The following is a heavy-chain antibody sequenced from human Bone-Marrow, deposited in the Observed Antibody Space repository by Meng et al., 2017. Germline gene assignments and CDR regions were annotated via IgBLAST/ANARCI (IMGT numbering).Heavy chain of an antibody. CDR1: GFTFSSYA. Sequence: GGSLRLSCAASGFTFSSYAMHWVRQAPGKGLEWVAVISYDGSNKYYADSVKGRFTISRDNSKNTLYLQMNSLRAEDTAVYYCARDFLLQSSGGMDVWGQGNTVTVSS. V-gene: IGHV3-30*04. CDR2: ISYDGSNK. D-gene: IGHD3-22*01. CDR3: ARDFLLQSSGGMDV. J-gene: IGHJ6*02.